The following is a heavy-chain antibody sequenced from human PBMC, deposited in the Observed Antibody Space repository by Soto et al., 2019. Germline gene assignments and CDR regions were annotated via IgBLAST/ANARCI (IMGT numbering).Heavy chain of an antibody. Sequence: ASVKVSCKASGYTFTSYAIHWVRQAPGQRLEWMGWINAGNGNTKYSQKFQDRVTITRDTSASTAYMELSSLRSEDTAVYYCARDLGGWPDYWGQGTLVTAPQ. J-gene: IGHJ4*02. D-gene: IGHD6-19*01. CDR3: ARDLGGWPDY. CDR1: GYTFTSYA. V-gene: IGHV1-3*01. CDR2: INAGNGNT.